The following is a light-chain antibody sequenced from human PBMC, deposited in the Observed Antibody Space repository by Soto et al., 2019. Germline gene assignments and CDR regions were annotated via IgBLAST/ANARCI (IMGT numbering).Light chain of an antibody. CDR1: QGIGTY. J-gene: IGKJ1*01. CDR2: ASS. V-gene: IGKV1-9*01. CDR3: KQYYSHPRT. Sequence: IEVTKSPAARCAGVGGRFRWTWRASQGIGTYLVWYQQKSGKAPTVLIYASSTLQTGVPSRFSGSGSGTDFSLTISSLHPEDVPPYHCKQYYSHPRTVGPGTKVDIK.